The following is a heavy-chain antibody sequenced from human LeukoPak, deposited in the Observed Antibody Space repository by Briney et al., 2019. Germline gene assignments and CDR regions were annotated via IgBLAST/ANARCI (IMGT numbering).Heavy chain of an antibody. J-gene: IGHJ4*02. CDR2: IYWDNDK. Sequence: SGPTLVNPTQTLTLTCTFSGFARSTIGVAVGWIRQPPGKTLEWLALIYWDNDKRYSPSLESRLTISMDTSKNQMVLTMTNMDPIDTGTYYCAYRNDYDGYWGRGTLVTVSS. V-gene: IGHV2-5*02. CDR3: AYRNDYDGY. CDR1: GFARSTIGVA. D-gene: IGHD3-16*01.